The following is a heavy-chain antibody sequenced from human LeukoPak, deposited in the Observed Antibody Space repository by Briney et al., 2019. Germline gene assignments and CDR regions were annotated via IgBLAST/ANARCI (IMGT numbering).Heavy chain of an antibody. V-gene: IGHV3-30*02. CDR2: IRYDGSNK. CDR1: GFTVSSNY. J-gene: IGHJ3*02. Sequence: GGSLRLSCAASGFTVSSNYMSWVRQAPGKGLEWVAFIRYDGSNKYYADSVKGRFTISRDNSKNTLYLQMNSLRAGDTAVYYCAKALSYYDSSGGAFDIWGQGTMVTVSS. D-gene: IGHD3-22*01. CDR3: AKALSYYDSSGGAFDI.